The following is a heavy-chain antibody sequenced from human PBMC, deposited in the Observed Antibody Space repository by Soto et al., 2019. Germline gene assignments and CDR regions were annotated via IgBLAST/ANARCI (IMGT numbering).Heavy chain of an antibody. CDR2: IYYSGST. CDR3: ARDRRNDGDFDY. J-gene: IGHJ4*02. CDR1: GGTISSGDYY. Sequence: SETLSLTCTVSGGTISSGDYYWSWIRQPPGKGLEWIGYIYYSGSTYYNPSLKSRVTISVDTSKNQFSLKLSSVTAADTAVYYCARDRRNDGDFDYWGQGTLVTVSS. V-gene: IGHV4-30-4*01. D-gene: IGHD1-1*01.